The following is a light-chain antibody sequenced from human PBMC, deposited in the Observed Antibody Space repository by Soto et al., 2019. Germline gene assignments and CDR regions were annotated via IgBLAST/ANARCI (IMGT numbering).Light chain of an antibody. J-gene: IGKJ1*01. CDR2: DAS. Sequence: DIQMTQSPSTLSASVGDRVTITCRASQSLGIWLAWHQQKPGKAPKLLIYDASTLKSGVPSRFSGSGSGTKFTLTISTLQSEDFAVYYCQEYLQWPPGMFGQGTTVDMK. V-gene: IGKV1-5*01. CDR1: QSLGIW. CDR3: QEYLQWPPGM.